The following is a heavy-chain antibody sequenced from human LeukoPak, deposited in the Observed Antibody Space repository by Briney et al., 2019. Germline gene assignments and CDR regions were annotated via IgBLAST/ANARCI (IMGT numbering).Heavy chain of an antibody. CDR1: GGTFSSYA. CDR3: ARACSGGSYRYYYYYYGMDV. D-gene: IGHD2-15*01. V-gene: IGHV1-69*13. Sequence: ASVKVSCKASGGTFSSYAISWVRQAPGQGLEWMGGIIPIFGTANYAQKFQGRVTITADESTSTAYMELSSLRSEDTAVYYCARACSGGSYRYYYYYYGMDVWGQGTTVTVSS. J-gene: IGHJ6*02. CDR2: IIPIFGTA.